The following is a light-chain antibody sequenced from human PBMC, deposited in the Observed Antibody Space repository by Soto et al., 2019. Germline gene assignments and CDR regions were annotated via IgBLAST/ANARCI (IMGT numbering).Light chain of an antibody. V-gene: IGLV1-51*01. CDR2: DNN. CDR1: SSNIGNNY. CDR3: GTWDSRLSAVV. J-gene: IGLJ2*01. Sequence: QSVLTQPPSVSAAPGPRVTLSCSGSSSNIGNNYVSWYQQLPGTAPKLLIYDNNKRPSGIPDRFSGTKSGTSATLGITGLQTGDEADYYCGTWDSRLSAVVFGGGTKLTVL.